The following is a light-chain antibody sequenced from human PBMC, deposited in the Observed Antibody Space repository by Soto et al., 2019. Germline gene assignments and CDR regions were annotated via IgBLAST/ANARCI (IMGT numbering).Light chain of an antibody. CDR1: QSVLYSSNNKNY. CDR2: WAS. J-gene: IGKJ2*01. V-gene: IGKV4-1*01. Sequence: DIVMTQSPDSLAVSLDERATINCKSSQSVLYSSNNKNYLAWYQQKPGQPPKLLIYWASTRESGVPDRFSGSGSGTDFTLTISTLQAEDVAFYYCQQYYTTPYTFGQGTKLEIK. CDR3: QQYYTTPYT.